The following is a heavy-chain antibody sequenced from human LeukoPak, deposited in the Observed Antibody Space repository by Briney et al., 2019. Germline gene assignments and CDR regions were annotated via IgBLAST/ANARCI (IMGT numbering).Heavy chain of an antibody. CDR3: ATERAEGITMMIGAFDI. Sequence: SVKVSCKASGGTFSSYAISWVRQAPGQGLEWMGGIIPIFGTANYAQKFQGRVTMTEDTSTDTAYMELSSLRSEDTAMYYCATERAEGITMMIGAFDIWGQGTMVTVSS. J-gene: IGHJ3*02. CDR2: IIPIFGTA. D-gene: IGHD3-22*01. V-gene: IGHV1-69*06. CDR1: GGTFSSYA.